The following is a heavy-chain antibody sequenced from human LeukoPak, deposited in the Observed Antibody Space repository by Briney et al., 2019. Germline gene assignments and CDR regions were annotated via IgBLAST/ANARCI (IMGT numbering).Heavy chain of an antibody. D-gene: IGHD6-19*01. CDR2: IYYSGST. V-gene: IGHV4-39*07. J-gene: IGHJ5*02. CDR3: ARAPIAVAGTGWFDP. CDR1: GGSISSSSYY. Sequence: PSETLSLTCTVSGGSISSSSYYWGWIRQPPGKGLEWIGSIYYSGSTYYNPSLKSRVTISVDTSKTQFSLKLSSVTAADTAVYYCARAPIAVAGTGWFDPWGQGTLVTVSS.